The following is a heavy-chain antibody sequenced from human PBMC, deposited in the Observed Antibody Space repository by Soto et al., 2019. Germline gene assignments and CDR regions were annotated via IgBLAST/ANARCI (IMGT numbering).Heavy chain of an antibody. CDR3: ASLGGGHN. Sequence: GGSLRLSCTASGFTFSSYAMDWVRQAPGKGLEWLSAISGGGDASHYADSVKGRFTISRDNAKNSLYLQMNSLRAEDTAVYYCASLGGGHNWGQGTLVTVSS. CDR1: GFTFSSYA. D-gene: IGHD3-10*01. J-gene: IGHJ4*02. V-gene: IGHV3-23*01. CDR2: ISGGGDAS.